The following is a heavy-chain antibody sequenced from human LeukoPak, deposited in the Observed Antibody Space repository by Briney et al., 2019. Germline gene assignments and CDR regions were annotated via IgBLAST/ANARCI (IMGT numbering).Heavy chain of an antibody. CDR2: ISESGGST. Sequence: QPGGSLRLSCAASGFTFSNYAMNWVRQAPGKGLEWVSIISESGGSTYYADSVKGRFTIPRDNSKNTLYLQMNSLRVEDTAVYYCAKDRRGNWNYVGAFDIWGQGTMVTVSS. J-gene: IGHJ3*02. D-gene: IGHD1-7*01. CDR3: AKDRRGNWNYVGAFDI. V-gene: IGHV3-23*01. CDR1: GFTFSNYA.